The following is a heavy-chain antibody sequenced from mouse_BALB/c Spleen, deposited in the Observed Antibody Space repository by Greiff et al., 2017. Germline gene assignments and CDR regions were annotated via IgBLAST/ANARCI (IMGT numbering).Heavy chain of an antibody. Sequence: EVKVVESGGGLVQPRGSMKLSCVASGFTFSNYWMNWVRQSPEKGLEWVAEIRLKSNNYATHYAESVKGRFTISRDDSKSSVYLQMNNLRAEDTGIYYCTRPGYGYFDYWGQGTTLTVSS. CDR3: TRPGYGYFDY. J-gene: IGHJ2*01. CDR2: IRLKSNNYAT. V-gene: IGHV6-6*02. CDR1: GFTFSNYW. D-gene: IGHD3-1*01.